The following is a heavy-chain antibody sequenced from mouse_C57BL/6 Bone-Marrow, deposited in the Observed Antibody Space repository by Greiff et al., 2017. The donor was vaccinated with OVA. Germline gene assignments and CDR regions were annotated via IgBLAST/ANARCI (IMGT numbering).Heavy chain of an antibody. Sequence: EVKLVESGEGLVQPGASLRLSCAASGFTFNDYQMSWVRQAPGKAPEWLALIRNKANGYTTEYTASVKGRFTISRDNSQNILYLQMNTLRAEDSATYYCVKAVSSGSSYTWFAYWGQGTLVTVSA. D-gene: IGHD1-1*01. J-gene: IGHJ3*01. CDR3: VKAVSSGSSYTWFAY. CDR2: IRNKANGYTT. CDR1: GFTFNDYQ. V-gene: IGHV7-4*01.